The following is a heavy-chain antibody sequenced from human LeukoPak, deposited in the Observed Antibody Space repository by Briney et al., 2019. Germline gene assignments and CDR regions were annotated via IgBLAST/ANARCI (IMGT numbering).Heavy chain of an antibody. D-gene: IGHD6-13*01. J-gene: IGHJ4*02. CDR1: GFTFSTYA. Sequence: GGSLRLSCAASGFTFSTYAMSWVRQAPGKGLEWVSGISGSGDITYYADSVKGRFTISRDYSKNTLYLQMSSLRVDDTAVYYCAKRVHSSSWYAAFDYWGQGTLVTVSS. CDR3: AKRVHSSSWYAAFDY. CDR2: ISGSGDIT. V-gene: IGHV3-23*01.